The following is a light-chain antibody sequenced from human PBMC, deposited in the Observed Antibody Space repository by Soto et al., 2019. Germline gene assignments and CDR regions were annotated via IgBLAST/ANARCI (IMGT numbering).Light chain of an antibody. Sequence: EIVLTQSPGTLSVSPGERVTLSCRASQSVSSNYLAWYQQRPGQAPRLLIFGASYRATGLPDRFSGSGSGPDFTLTISRLEPEDFAVYYCQQYSSSPPEFTFGPGTKVDSK. CDR3: QQYSSSPPEFT. V-gene: IGKV3-20*01. CDR2: GAS. CDR1: QSVSSNY. J-gene: IGKJ3*01.